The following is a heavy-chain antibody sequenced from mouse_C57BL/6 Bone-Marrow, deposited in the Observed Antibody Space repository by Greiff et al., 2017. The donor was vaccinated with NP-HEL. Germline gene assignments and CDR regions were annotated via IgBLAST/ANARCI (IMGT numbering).Heavy chain of an antibody. CDR1: GFSLTSYA. V-gene: IGHV2-9-1*01. CDR3: ARKGGLYSNYFFYAMDY. CDR2: IWTGGGT. J-gene: IGHJ4*01. Sequence: VHLVESGPGLVAPSQSLSITCTVSGFSLTSYAISWVRQPPGKGLEWLGVIWTGGGTNYNSALKSRLSISKDNSKSQVFLKMNSLQTDDTARYYCARKGGLYSNYFFYAMDYWGQGTSVTVSS. D-gene: IGHD2-5*01.